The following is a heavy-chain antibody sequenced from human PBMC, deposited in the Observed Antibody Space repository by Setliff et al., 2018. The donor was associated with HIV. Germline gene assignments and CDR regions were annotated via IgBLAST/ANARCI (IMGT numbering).Heavy chain of an antibody. CDR3: ARSYCGGD. D-gene: IGHD2-21*01. CDR1: GGSISSYY. J-gene: IGHJ4*02. CDR2: IYYSGST. Sequence: SETLSLTCTVSGGSISSYYWSWIRQPPGKGLEWIGYIYYSGSTKYNPSLKSRVNISVDTSKNQFSLNLTSVTAADTAVYYCARSYCGGDWGQGTLVTVSS. V-gene: IGHV4-59*08.